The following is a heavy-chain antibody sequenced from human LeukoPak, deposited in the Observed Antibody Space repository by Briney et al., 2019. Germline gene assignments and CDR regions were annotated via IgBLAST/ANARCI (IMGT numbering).Heavy chain of an antibody. Sequence: PGRSLRLSCAASGFTFSSYGMHWVRQAPGKGLEWVSSISSSSSYIYYADSVKGRFTISRDNAKNSLYLQMNSLRAEDTAVYYCARVAENYYGSGSSDYWGQGTLVTVSS. CDR2: ISSSSSYI. J-gene: IGHJ4*02. V-gene: IGHV3-21*01. CDR1: GFTFSSYG. CDR3: ARVAENYYGSGSSDY. D-gene: IGHD3-10*01.